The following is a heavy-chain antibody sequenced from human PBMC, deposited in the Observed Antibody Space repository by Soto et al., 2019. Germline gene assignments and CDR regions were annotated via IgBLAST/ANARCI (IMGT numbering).Heavy chain of an antibody. V-gene: IGHV1-69*13. CDR3: AGGAMVRGVIIKRHRVLFDY. D-gene: IGHD3-10*01. CDR1: GGTFSSYA. J-gene: IGHJ4*02. CDR2: ITPIFGTA. Sequence: ASVKVSCKASGGTFSSYAISWVRQAPGQGLEWMGGITPIFGTANYAQKFQGRVTITADESTSTAYMELSSLRSEDTAVYYCAGGAMVRGVIIKRHRVLFDYWGQGTLVTVSS.